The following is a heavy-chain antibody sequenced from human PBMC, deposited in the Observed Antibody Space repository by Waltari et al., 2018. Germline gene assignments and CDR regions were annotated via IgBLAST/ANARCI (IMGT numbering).Heavy chain of an antibody. D-gene: IGHD6-13*01. Sequence: QVQLVESGGGVVQPGRSLRLSCAASGFTFSSYAMHWVRQAPGKGLEWVAVISYDGSNKYYADSVKGRFTISRDNSKNTLYLQMNSLRAEDTAVYYCAGGMSSSWYGGGYWGQGTLVTVSS. V-gene: IGHV3-30-3*01. CDR2: ISYDGSNK. J-gene: IGHJ4*02. CDR3: AGGMSSSWYGGGY. CDR1: GFTFSSYA.